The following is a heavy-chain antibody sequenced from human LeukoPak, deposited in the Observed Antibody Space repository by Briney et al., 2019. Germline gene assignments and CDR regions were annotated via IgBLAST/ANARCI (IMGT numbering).Heavy chain of an antibody. CDR1: GFTFSSYA. CDR3: ARDSTYYYGSGSSGPHYFDY. D-gene: IGHD3-10*01. CDR2: ISYDGGNT. J-gene: IGHJ4*02. Sequence: GGSLRLSCAASGFTFSSYAMHWVRQAPGKGLEWVALISYDGGNTYYADSVKGRFTISTDNSKNTLDLQLNSLRVEDTAVYYCARDSTYYYGSGSSGPHYFDYWGQGTLVTVSS. V-gene: IGHV3-30*01.